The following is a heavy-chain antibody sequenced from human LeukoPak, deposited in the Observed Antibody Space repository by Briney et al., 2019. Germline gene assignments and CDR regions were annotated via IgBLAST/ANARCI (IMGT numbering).Heavy chain of an antibody. CDR2: ISAYNGNT. CDR1: GYTFTSYG. V-gene: IGHV1-18*01. CDR3: ASSPRVYTVTTALEFDY. Sequence: ASVKVSCKASGYTFTSYGISWVRQAPGQGLEWMGWISAYNGNTNYAQKLQGRVTMTTDTSTSTAYMELRSLRSDDTAVYYCASSPRVYTVTTALEFDYWGQGTLVTVSS. D-gene: IGHD4-17*01. J-gene: IGHJ4*02.